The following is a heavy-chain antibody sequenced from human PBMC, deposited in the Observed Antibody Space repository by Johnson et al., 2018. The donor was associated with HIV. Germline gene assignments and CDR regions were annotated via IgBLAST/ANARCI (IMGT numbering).Heavy chain of an antibody. Sequence: VQLVESGGGLDQPGGSLRLSCAASGFTFRQAPGRGLEWVSSIGTAGDTSYSGSVKGRFTISRENARNSLHLQMNSLKTEDTAIYYCTTITRSYYYDSSGHLYDAFDIWGQGTMVTVAS. CDR2: IGTAGDT. D-gene: IGHD3-22*01. CDR3: TTITRSYYYDSSGHLYDAFDI. J-gene: IGHJ3*02. CDR1: GFTF. V-gene: IGHV3-13*01.